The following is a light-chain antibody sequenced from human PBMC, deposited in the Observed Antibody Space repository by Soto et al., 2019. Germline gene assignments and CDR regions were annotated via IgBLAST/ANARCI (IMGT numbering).Light chain of an antibody. CDR2: GNN. CDR1: SSDIGAGFD. J-gene: IGLJ1*01. CDR3: QSYDSSITLYV. V-gene: IGLV1-40*01. Sequence: QSVLTQPPSVSGAPGQRVIISCTGSSSDIGAGFDVNWYQQLPGAAPKLLIYGNNNRPSGVPDRFSGSKSGTSASLAITGLQAEDEADYFCQSYDSSITLYVFGTGTKVTVL.